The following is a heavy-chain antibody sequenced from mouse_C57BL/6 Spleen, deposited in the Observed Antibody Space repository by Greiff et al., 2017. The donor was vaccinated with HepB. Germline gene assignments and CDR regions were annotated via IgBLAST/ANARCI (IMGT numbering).Heavy chain of an antibody. CDR2: ISSGSSTI. J-gene: IGHJ1*03. D-gene: IGHD2-4*01. CDR3: ARVYDYDPAEYFDV. Sequence: EVQVVESGGGLVKPGGSLKLSCAASGFTFSDYGMHWVRQAPEKGLEWVAYISSGSSTIYYADTVKGRFTISRDNAKNTLFLQMTSLRSEDTAMYYCARVYDYDPAEYFDVWGTGTTVTVSS. CDR1: GFTFSDYG. V-gene: IGHV5-17*01.